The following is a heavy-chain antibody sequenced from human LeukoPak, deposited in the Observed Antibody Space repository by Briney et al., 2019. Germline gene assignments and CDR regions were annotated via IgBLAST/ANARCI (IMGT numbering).Heavy chain of an antibody. CDR2: ISWNSGSI. D-gene: IGHD6-19*01. J-gene: IGHJ4*02. CDR3: AKDDRRHYTSGPNPDSLH. CDR1: GFIFNNYA. Sequence: GRSLRLSCAGSGFIFNNYAMHWVRQPPGKGLEWVSGISWNSGSIDYADSVKGRFTISRDNAKNSLYLQMNSLRVEDTAFYYCAKDDRRHYTSGPNPDSLHWGQGALVTVSS. V-gene: IGHV3-9*01.